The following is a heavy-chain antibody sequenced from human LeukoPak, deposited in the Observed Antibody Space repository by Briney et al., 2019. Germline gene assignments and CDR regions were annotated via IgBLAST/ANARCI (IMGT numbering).Heavy chain of an antibody. CDR3: AKDYGSGSYGPDWFDP. V-gene: IGHV3-7*03. CDR1: GFTFSSYW. J-gene: IGHJ5*02. Sequence: PGGSLRLSCAVSGFTFSSYWMSWVRQAPGKGLEWVATIKQDGSEKYYVDSVKGRFTISRDNSKNTLYLQMNSLRAEDTAVYYCAKDYGSGSYGPDWFDPWGQGTLVTVSS. CDR2: IKQDGSEK. D-gene: IGHD3-10*01.